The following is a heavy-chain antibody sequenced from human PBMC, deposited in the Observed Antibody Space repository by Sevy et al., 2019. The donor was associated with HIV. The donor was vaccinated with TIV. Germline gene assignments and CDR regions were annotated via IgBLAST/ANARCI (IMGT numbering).Heavy chain of an antibody. V-gene: IGHV3-23*01. J-gene: IGHJ5*02. D-gene: IGHD3-22*01. CDR3: ASSSGYNS. CDR1: GFTFSSYV. CDR2: IGGSGGST. Sequence: GGSLRLSCAASGFTFSSYVMTWVRQAPGKGLEWVSTIGGSGGSTYYADSVKGRFTISRDNSKNTLYLQMNSLRAEDTAVYYCASSSGYNSWGQRTLVTVSS.